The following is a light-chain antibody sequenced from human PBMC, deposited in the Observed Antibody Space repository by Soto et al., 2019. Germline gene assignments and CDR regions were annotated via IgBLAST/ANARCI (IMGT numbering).Light chain of an antibody. CDR2: KAS. J-gene: IGKJ2*01. V-gene: IGKV1-5*03. Sequence: DVQMTQSPSTLSASVGDRVTITCRASQSISSWLAWYQQKPGKAPKVLIYKASTLQSGVPSRFSGSGTGTDFALTISSLQPDDFAAYYCQQYSSFPSTFGQGTKLEIK. CDR1: QSISSW. CDR3: QQYSSFPST.